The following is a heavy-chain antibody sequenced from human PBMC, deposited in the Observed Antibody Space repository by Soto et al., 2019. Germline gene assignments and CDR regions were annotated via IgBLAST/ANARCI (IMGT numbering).Heavy chain of an antibody. V-gene: IGHV4-34*01. Sequence: PSETLSLTCAVYGGSFSGYYWSWIRQPPGKGLEWIGEINHSGSTNYNPSLKSRVTISVDTSKNQFSLKLSSVTAADTAVYYCARRGVTFGGVIVTKRPFDYWGQGTLVTVSS. CDR1: GGSFSGYY. CDR3: ARRGVTFGGVIVTKRPFDY. CDR2: INHSGST. D-gene: IGHD3-16*02. J-gene: IGHJ4*02.